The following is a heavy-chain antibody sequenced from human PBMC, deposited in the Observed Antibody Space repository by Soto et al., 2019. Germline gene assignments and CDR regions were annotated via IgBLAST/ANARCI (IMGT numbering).Heavy chain of an antibody. J-gene: IGHJ5*02. D-gene: IGHD4-4*01. V-gene: IGHV3-23*01. CDR1: GFTFSSCA. Sequence: EVQLLESGGGLIQPGGSLRLSCAASGFTFSSCAMSWVRQAPGKGLEWVSGISSSGGSTYYADSVKGRFTISRDNSKNTLNLQMNSLRAEDTAVYYCAKDPYRSPSNGFDPWVQGTLVTVSS. CDR3: AKDPYRSPSNGFDP. CDR2: ISSSGGST.